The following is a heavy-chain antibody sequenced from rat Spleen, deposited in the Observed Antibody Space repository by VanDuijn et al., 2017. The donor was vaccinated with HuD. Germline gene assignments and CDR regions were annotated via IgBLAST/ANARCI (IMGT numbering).Heavy chain of an antibody. CDR2: ISYDGSST. V-gene: IGHV5-7*01. Sequence: EVQLVESGGGLVQPGRSLKLSCAASGFTFSDYNMAWVRQAPKKGLEWVATISYDGSSTYYQDSVKGRFTNSRENAKSTLYLQMDSLRSDDTATYYCSRGRSSEAAGWFVYWGQGTLVIVSS. CDR3: SRGRSSEAAGWFVY. J-gene: IGHJ3*01. CDR1: GFTFSDYN. D-gene: IGHD1-8*01.